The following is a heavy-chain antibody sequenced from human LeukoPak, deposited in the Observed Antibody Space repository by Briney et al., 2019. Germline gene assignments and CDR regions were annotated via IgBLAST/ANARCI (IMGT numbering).Heavy chain of an antibody. D-gene: IGHD5-12*01. V-gene: IGHV3-53*01. J-gene: IGHJ4*02. CDR1: GFTVSSNY. CDR3: ARASGYSGYDPFDY. CDR2: IYSGGDT. Sequence: QTGGSLRLSCAASGFTVSSNYMSWVRQAPGKGLEWVSVIYSGGDTYYADSVKGRFTISRDNSKNTLYLQMNTLGAEDTAVYYCARASGYSGYDPFDYWGQGTLVTVSS.